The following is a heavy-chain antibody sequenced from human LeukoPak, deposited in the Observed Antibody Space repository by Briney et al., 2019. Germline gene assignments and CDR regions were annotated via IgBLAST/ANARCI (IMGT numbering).Heavy chain of an antibody. CDR3: ARVDNWNDGGY. CDR2: ISYDGSNK. CDR1: GFTFSSYA. Sequence: QSGGSLRLSCAASGFTFSSYAMHWVRQAPGKGLEWVAVISYDGSNKYYADSVKGRFTISRDNSKNTLYLQMNSLRAEDTAVYYCARVDNWNDGGYWGQGTLVTVSS. V-gene: IGHV3-30*04. J-gene: IGHJ4*02. D-gene: IGHD1-20*01.